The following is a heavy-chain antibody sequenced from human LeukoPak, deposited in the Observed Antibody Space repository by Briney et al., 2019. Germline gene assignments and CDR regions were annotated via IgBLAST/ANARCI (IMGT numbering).Heavy chain of an antibody. Sequence: GASVKVSCKASGYTFTGYYMHWVRQARGQGLEWMGWINPNSGGTNYAQKFQGRVTMTRDTSISTAYMELSRLRSDDTAVYYCARDIEEGLRLLEWLSLPDYWGQGTLVTVSS. CDR3: ARDIEEGLRLLEWLSLPDY. D-gene: IGHD3-3*01. V-gene: IGHV1-2*02. J-gene: IGHJ4*02. CDR2: INPNSGGT. CDR1: GYTFTGYY.